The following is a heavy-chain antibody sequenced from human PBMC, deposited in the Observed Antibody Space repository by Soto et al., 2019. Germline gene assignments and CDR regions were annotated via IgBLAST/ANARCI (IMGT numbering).Heavy chain of an antibody. D-gene: IGHD3-9*01. V-gene: IGHV4-39*01. CDR3: ARHRGYYDILTGYYTELNFDY. CDR2: IYYSGTT. CDR1: GGSISSSSYY. Sequence: PSESLSLTCTVSGGSISSSSYYWGWIRQPPGKGLGWIGSIYYSGTTYYNPSPKSRVTISVDTSKNQFSLKLSPVTAADTAVYYCARHRGYYDILTGYYTELNFDYWGQGTLVTVSS. J-gene: IGHJ4*02.